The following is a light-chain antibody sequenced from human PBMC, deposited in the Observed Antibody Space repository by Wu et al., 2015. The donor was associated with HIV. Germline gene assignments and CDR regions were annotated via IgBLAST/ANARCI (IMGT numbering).Light chain of an antibody. CDR1: QSVSSN. V-gene: IGKV3-15*01. CDR3: QQYNDWPSLT. J-gene: IGKJ4*01. CDR2: GAS. Sequence: EIVMTQSPATLSVSPGERATLSCRASQSVSSNLAWYQQKPGQAPRLLIYGASTRATGVPARFSGSGSGTEFTLTISSLQSEDFAVYYCQQYNDWPSLTFGGGPRWRSN.